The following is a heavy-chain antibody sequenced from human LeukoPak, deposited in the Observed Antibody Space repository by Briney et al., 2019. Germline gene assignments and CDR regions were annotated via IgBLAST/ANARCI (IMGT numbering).Heavy chain of an antibody. CDR3: ARNAYYSADY. D-gene: IGHD4/OR15-4a*01. CDR1: GDSLSSNYW. Sequence: PSETLFLTCVVSGDSLSSNYWWSWVRQSPGKGLEWIGEIFHSGSTNYNPSLKSRVTISVDNSKNHFSLTVNSVTAADTAVYYCARNAYYSADYWGRGTLVTVSS. CDR2: IFHSGST. J-gene: IGHJ4*01. V-gene: IGHV4-4*02.